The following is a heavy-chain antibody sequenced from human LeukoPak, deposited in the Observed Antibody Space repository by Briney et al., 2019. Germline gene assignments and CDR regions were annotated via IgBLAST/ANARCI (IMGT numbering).Heavy chain of an antibody. J-gene: IGHJ4*02. Sequence: SETLSLTCTASGGSISGSSYYWGWIRQPPGKGLEWIGNIYYSGSTYYNPSLQSRVTISVDTSRNQFSLKLSSVTAADTAVYYCARHVPFTNYYFDCWGQGTLVTVSS. V-gene: IGHV4-39*01. D-gene: IGHD1-1*01. CDR2: IYYSGST. CDR1: GGSISGSSYY. CDR3: ARHVPFTNYYFDC.